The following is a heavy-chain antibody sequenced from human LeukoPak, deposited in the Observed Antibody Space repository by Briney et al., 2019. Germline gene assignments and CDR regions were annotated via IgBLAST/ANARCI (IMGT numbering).Heavy chain of an antibody. D-gene: IGHD5-24*01. V-gene: IGHV3-23*01. CDR3: AKQFLDAN. CDR1: GFDFGKFA. J-gene: IGHJ4*02. CDR2: INAVDANT. Sequence: GGSLILSCAASGFDFGKFAMTWVRQGPGKGLEWVPTINAVDANTYYADSVRGRFTVSRDNSKKTLYLQMRRLRAEDTATYYCAKQFLDANWGQGTRVTVSS.